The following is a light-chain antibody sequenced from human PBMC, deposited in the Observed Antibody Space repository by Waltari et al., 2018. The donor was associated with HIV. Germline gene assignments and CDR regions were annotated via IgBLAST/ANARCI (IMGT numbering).Light chain of an antibody. CDR2: DAP. J-gene: IGLJ2*01. CDR3: SSSVTGSTWL. V-gene: IGLV2-14*03. CDR1: SSDVGGYNY. Sequence: QSALNQPAYVSGSPGQSITISCTGTSSDVGGYNYVSWYQQHPAKPPTFRLYDAPQRPSGFSDRFSGSKSGNTASLTISGLQAEDEADYYCSSSVTGSTWLFGGGTKLPFL.